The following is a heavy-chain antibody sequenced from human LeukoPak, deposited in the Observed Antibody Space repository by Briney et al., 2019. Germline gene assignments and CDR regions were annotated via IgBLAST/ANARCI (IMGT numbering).Heavy chain of an antibody. CDR1: GFIFSNYP. Sequence: GGSLRLSCAASGFIFSNYPMHWVRQAPGKGLKWVAVISADGNNEHYADSAKGRFTLSRDNAKSTAYLQMNSLRSEDTAVYYCARNDPDSSEDWGQGTLVTVSS. D-gene: IGHD3-22*01. V-gene: IGHV3-30-3*01. J-gene: IGHJ4*02. CDR3: ARNDPDSSED. CDR2: ISADGNNE.